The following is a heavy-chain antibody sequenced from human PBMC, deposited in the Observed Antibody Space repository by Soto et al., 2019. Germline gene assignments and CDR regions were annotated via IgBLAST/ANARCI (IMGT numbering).Heavy chain of an antibody. Sequence: QLQLQESGPGLVKPSETLSLTCTVSGGSISSSSYYWGWIRQPPGKGLEGIGSIYYSGSTYYNPSLKSRATISVDTSKIQFSLRLSSVTAAGTAVYYCARKVVTLDAFDIWGQGTMVTVSS. V-gene: IGHV4-39*01. CDR3: ARKVVTLDAFDI. J-gene: IGHJ3*02. CDR1: GGSISSSSYY. D-gene: IGHD3-22*01. CDR2: IYYSGST.